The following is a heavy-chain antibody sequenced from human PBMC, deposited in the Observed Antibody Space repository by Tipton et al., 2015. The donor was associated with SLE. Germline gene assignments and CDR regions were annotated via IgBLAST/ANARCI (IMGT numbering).Heavy chain of an antibody. D-gene: IGHD1-26*01. J-gene: IGHJ4*02. CDR1: GYTFTTYG. CDR3: TVDSGDYPHDY. CDR2: ISAYNGHT. Sequence: QSGAEVKKSGASVKVSCKASGYTFTTYGISWVRQAPGQGLEWMGWISAYNGHTNYAQKVQDRVTLTTDTSTSTAYMELRSLRSDDTAVYYCTVDSGDYPHDYWGQGTLVTVSS. V-gene: IGHV1-18*01.